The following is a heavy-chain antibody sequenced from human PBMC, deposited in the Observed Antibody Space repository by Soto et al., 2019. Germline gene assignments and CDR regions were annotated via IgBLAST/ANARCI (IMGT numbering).Heavy chain of an antibody. Sequence: LSLTCTVSGGSISNNNYYWAWIRQPPGKGLEWIGSIDSSGRTYSYPSLKSRVTISVDTSKNQFSLELSSVAAADTAVYYCARQRGYSNSVFDHWGQGTQVTVSS. J-gene: IGHJ4*02. D-gene: IGHD4-4*01. CDR3: ARQRGYSNSVFDH. CDR1: GGSISNNNYY. V-gene: IGHV4-39*01. CDR2: IDSSGRT.